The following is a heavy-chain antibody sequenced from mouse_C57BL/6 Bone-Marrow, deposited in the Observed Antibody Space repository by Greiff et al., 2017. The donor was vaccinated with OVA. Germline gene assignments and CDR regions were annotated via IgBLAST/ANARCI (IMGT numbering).Heavy chain of an antibody. CDR3: ARDGSHYFDY. CDR1: GYTFTSYW. CDR2: IDPSDSYT. Sequence: QVQLQQPGAELVKPGASVKLSCKASGYTFTSYWMQWVQQRPGQGLEWIGEIDPSDSYTNYHQKFKGKATLTVDTSSSQAYMQLSSLTSEDSAVYYCARDGSHYFDYWGQGTTLTVSS. D-gene: IGHD1-1*01. V-gene: IGHV1-50*01. J-gene: IGHJ2*01.